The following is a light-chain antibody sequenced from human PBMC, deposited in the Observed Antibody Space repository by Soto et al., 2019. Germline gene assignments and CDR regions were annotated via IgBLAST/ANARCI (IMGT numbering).Light chain of an antibody. CDR2: GAA. J-gene: IGKJ5*01. Sequence: EIVLTHSPGTLSLSPGERATLSCRASQSVSSNLAWYQQKPGQAPRLLIYGAASRATGIPDRFSGSGSGTDFTLTISRLEPGDFAVYYCQQYGSSPATFGQGTRLEIK. CDR3: QQYGSSPAT. CDR1: QSVSSN. V-gene: IGKV3-20*01.